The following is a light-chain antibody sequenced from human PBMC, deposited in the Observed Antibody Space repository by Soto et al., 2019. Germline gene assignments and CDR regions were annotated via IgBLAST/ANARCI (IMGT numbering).Light chain of an antibody. CDR2: GAS. Sequence: EIVLTQSPGTLSLSPGERATLSCRASQSVSSSYLAWYQQKPGQAPRLLIYGASSRATGIPDRFSGSESGTDLTLTISRLEPDDFALYYCQQDGSSPAFGGGTKVEIK. V-gene: IGKV3-20*01. J-gene: IGKJ4*01. CDR3: QQDGSSPA. CDR1: QSVSSSY.